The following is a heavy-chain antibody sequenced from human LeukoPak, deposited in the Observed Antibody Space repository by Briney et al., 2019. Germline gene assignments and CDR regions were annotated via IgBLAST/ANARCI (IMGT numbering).Heavy chain of an antibody. Sequence: GGSPRLSCAASGFTFNHFAMHWVRQAPGKGLEWVAVISYDGNNKYHADSVKGRLTISRDNSKNTLYLQMNSLRGDDTAMYYCARDLETLAARNELIWSNWIDPWGQGTLVTVSS. CDR3: ARDLETLAARNELIWSNWIDP. J-gene: IGHJ5*02. CDR2: ISYDGNNK. V-gene: IGHV3-30-3*01. D-gene: IGHD6-6*01. CDR1: GFTFNHFA.